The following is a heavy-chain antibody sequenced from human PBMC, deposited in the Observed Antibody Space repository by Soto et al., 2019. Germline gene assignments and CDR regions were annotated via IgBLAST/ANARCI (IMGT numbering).Heavy chain of an antibody. D-gene: IGHD6-13*01. V-gene: IGHV3-23*01. CDR1: GFTFSSYA. CDR3: AKWEQQGNYYYYYGMDV. CDR2: ISGSGGST. Sequence: PGGSLRLSCAASGFTFSSYAMSWVRQAPGKGLEWVSAISGSGGSTYYADSVKGRFTISRDNSKNTLYLQMNSLRAEDTAVYYCAKWEQQGNYYYYYGMDVWGQGTTVTVSS. J-gene: IGHJ6*02.